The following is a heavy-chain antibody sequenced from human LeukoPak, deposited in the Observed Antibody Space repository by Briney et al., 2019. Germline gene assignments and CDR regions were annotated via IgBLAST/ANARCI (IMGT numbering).Heavy chain of an antibody. Sequence: PSETLSLTCTVSGGSISSSSYYWGWIRQPPGKGLEWIGSIYYSGRTYYNPSLKSRFTISVDTSKNQFSLKLSSVTAADTAVYYCARRITGTTWYFDLWGRGTLVTVSS. V-gene: IGHV4-39*01. CDR2: IYYSGRT. D-gene: IGHD1-7*01. J-gene: IGHJ2*01. CDR3: ARRITGTTWYFDL. CDR1: GGSISSSSYY.